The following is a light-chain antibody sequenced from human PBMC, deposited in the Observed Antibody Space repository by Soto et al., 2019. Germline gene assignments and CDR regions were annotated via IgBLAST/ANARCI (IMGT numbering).Light chain of an antibody. CDR2: SNN. V-gene: IGLV1-47*02. J-gene: IGLJ2*01. CDR1: SSNIGSNY. Sequence: QSVLTQPPSASGTPGQRVTISCSGSSSNIGSNYVYWYQQLPGTAPKLLIYSNNQRPSGVPDRFSGSKSGTSASLAISGLRSEDEADYYCAAWDDSLSCPGVVFGGGTKVTVL. CDR3: AAWDDSLSCPGVV.